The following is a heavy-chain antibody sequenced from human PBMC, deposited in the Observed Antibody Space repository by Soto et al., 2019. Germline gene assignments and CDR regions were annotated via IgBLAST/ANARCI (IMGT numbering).Heavy chain of an antibody. CDR1: CGSISSYY. CDR2: IYYSSST. Sequence: SETLSLTCTVSCGSISSYYWRWIRQPPGKGLEWIGDIYYSSSTNSTLYLKGRVTIAIDTSKIQFSLKLGSVAAADTDVYSCASFSVACRNHDYWGQGTLVTVSS. CDR3: ASFSVACRNHDY. V-gene: IGHV4-59*01. D-gene: IGHD6-19*01. J-gene: IGHJ4*02.